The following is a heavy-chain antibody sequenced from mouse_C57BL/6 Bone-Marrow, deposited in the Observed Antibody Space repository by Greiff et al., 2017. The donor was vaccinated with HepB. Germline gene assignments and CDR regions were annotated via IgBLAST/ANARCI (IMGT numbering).Heavy chain of an antibody. Sequence: EVKLVESGGGLVKPGGSLKLSCAASGFTFSDYGMHWVRQAPEKGLEWVAYISSGSSTIYYADTVKGRFTISRDNAKNTLFLQMTSLRSEDTAMYYCARRLRRHHYYAMDYWGQVTSVTVSS. V-gene: IGHV5-17*01. CDR3: ARRLRRHHYYAMDY. CDR2: ISSGSSTI. J-gene: IGHJ4*01. CDR1: GFTFSDYG. D-gene: IGHD2-2*01.